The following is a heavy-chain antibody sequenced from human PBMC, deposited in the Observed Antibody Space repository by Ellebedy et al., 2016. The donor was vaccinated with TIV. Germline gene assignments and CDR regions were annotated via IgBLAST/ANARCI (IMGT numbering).Heavy chain of an antibody. J-gene: IGHJ5*02. CDR2: INYDGSVK. CDR3: VSRGSSSS. D-gene: IGHD6-6*01. V-gene: IGHV3-7*01. CDR1: GFAFSDYW. Sequence: GGSLRLXCAASGFAFSDYWMSWVRQAPGQGLEWVANINYDGSVKYYVNSVKGRFTISRDNVKNSLSLQMNGLGVEDTAVYYCVSRGSSSSWGQGALVTVSS.